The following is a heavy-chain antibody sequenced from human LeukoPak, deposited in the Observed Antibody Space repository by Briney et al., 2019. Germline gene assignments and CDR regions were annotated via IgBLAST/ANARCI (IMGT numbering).Heavy chain of an antibody. V-gene: IGHV3-15*01. CDR2: IKSKNDGGTS. Sequence: PGGSLRLSCAASGFTFSNAWMSWVRLTPGKGLEWVGRIKSKNDGGTSDYAAPVQGRFTISRDDSKNTLYLQMNSLKTEDTAVYYCARDKIPAPWDGMDVWGQGTTVTVSS. CDR3: ARDKIPAPWDGMDV. D-gene: IGHD2-2*01. J-gene: IGHJ6*02. CDR1: GFTFSNAW.